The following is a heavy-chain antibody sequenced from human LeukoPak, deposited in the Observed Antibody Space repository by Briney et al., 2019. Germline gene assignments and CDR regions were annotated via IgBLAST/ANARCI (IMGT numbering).Heavy chain of an antibody. D-gene: IGHD6-13*01. CDR3: ARRRIAAADL. CDR2: IYHSGST. V-gene: IGHV4-38-2*01. Sequence: SETLSLTCAVSGYSISSGYYWGWIRQPPVKGLEWIGSIYHSGSTYYNPSLKSRVTISVDTSKNQFSLKLSSVTAADTAVYYRARRRIAAADLWGQGTLVTVSS. CDR1: GYSISSGYY. J-gene: IGHJ5*02.